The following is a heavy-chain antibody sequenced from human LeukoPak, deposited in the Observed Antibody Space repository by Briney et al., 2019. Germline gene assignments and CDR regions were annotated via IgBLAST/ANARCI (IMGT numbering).Heavy chain of an antibody. Sequence: SETLSLTCTVSGGSISSGSYYWSWIRQPAGKGLEWIGRIYTSGSTNYNPSLKSRVTISVDTSKNQFSLKLSSVTAADTAVYYCAREPGGYSFFDGNYYYYMDVWGKGTTVTISS. J-gene: IGHJ6*03. CDR3: AREPGGYSFFDGNYYYYMDV. V-gene: IGHV4-61*02. CDR2: IYTSGST. D-gene: IGHD5-18*01. CDR1: GGSISSGSYY.